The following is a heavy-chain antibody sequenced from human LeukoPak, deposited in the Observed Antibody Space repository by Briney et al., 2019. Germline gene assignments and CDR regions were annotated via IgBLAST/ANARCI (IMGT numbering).Heavy chain of an antibody. V-gene: IGHV3-23*01. D-gene: IGHD3-10*01. CDR3: AKISAPLQYYYYYMDV. CDR1: GSTFSSYA. CDR2: ISGSGGST. Sequence: PGGSLRLSCAASGSTFSSYAMSWVRQAPGKGLEWVSAISGSGGSTYYADSVKGRFTISRDNSKNTLYLQMNSLRAEDTAVYYCAKISAPLQYYYYYMDVWGKGTTVTVSS. J-gene: IGHJ6*03.